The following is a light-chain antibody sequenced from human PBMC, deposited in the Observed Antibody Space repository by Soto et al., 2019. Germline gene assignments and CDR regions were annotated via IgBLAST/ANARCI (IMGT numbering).Light chain of an antibody. J-gene: IGLJ1*01. CDR3: AAWDDSLNGLV. CDR1: SSNIGSNT. Sequence: QSALTQPPSVSGTPGQRVTISCSGSSSNIGSNTVNWYQQLPGTAPKLLIYSNNQRPSGVPDRFSGSKSGTSASLAISGLQSEDEADYYCAAWDDSLNGLVFGTGTKVTVL. V-gene: IGLV1-44*01. CDR2: SNN.